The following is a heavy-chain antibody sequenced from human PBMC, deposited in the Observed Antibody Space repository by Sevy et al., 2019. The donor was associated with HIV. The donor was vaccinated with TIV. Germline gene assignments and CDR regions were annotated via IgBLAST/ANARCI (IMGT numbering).Heavy chain of an antibody. V-gene: IGHV4-59*01. J-gene: IGHJ4*02. CDR3: ARGRGVRWVQWGYFDY. Sequence: SETLSLTCTVSGGSISSYYWSWIRQPPGKGLEWIGYIYYSGSTNYNPSLKSRVTISVVTCKNQFSLKLSSVTAADTAVYYCARGRGVRWVQWGYFDYWGQGTLVTVSS. CDR1: GGSISSYY. CDR2: IYYSGST. D-gene: IGHD1-26*01.